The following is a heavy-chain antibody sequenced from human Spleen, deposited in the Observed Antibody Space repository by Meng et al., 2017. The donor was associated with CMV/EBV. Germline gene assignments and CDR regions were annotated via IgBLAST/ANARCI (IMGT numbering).Heavy chain of an antibody. CDR1: GYSISSGYY. J-gene: IGHJ4*02. V-gene: IGHV4-38-2*02. D-gene: IGHD2-2*01. CDR3: ARVLEYCSSTSCPYYFDY. Sequence: SETLSLTCTVSGYSISSGYYWGWIRQPPGKGLACIGSIYHSGRSSYNPSHKSRVTISVDTSKNQFSLKLSSVTATHTAVYYCARVLEYCSSTSCPYYFDYWGRGTLVTVSS. CDR2: IYHSGRS.